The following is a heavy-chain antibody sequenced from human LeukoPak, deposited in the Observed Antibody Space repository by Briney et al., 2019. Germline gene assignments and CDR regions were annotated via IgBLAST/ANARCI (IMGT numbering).Heavy chain of an antibody. D-gene: IGHD5-12*01. J-gene: IGHJ4*02. CDR2: IYYSGST. CDR1: GGSISSYY. Sequence: PSETLSLTCTVSGGSISSYYWSWIRQPPGKGLEWIGYIYYSGSTNYNPSLKSRVTISVDTSKNQFSLKLSSVTAADTAVYYCAREYSGYDLAFDYWGQGTLVTVSS. V-gene: IGHV4-59*12. CDR3: AREYSGYDLAFDY.